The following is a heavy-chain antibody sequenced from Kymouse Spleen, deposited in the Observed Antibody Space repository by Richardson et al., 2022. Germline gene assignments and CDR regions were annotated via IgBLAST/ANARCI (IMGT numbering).Heavy chain of an antibody. D-gene: IGHD1-26*01. Sequence: QLQLQESGPGLVKPSETLSLTCTVSGGSISSSSYYWGWIRQPPGKGLEWIGSIYYSGSTYYNPSLKSRVTISVDTSKNQFSLKLSSVTAADTAVYYCASKEWELLRYFDYWGQGTLVTVSS. J-gene: IGHJ4*02. CDR1: GGSISSSSYY. V-gene: IGHV4-39*01. CDR2: IYYSGST. CDR3: ASKEWELLRYFDY.